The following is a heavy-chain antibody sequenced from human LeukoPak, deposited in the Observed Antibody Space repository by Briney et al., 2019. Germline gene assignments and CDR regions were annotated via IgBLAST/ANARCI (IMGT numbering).Heavy chain of an antibody. CDR3: AREGIAAAGTGFYFDY. D-gene: IGHD6-13*01. Sequence: GGSLRLSCAASGFTVSSNYMSWVRQAPGKGLEWVSVIYSGGSTYYADSVKGRFTISRDNSKNTLYLQMDSLRAEDTAVYYCAREGIAAAGTGFYFDYWGQGTLVTVSS. CDR2: IYSGGST. CDR1: GFTVSSNY. V-gene: IGHV3-66*02. J-gene: IGHJ4*02.